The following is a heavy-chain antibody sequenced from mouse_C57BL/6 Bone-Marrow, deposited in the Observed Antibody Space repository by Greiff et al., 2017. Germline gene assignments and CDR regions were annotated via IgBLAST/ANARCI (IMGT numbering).Heavy chain of an antibody. J-gene: IGHJ2*02. CDR2: ISPRSGNT. Sequence: VQLQQSGAELARPGASVKLSCKASGYTFTSYGISWVKQRTGQGLEWIGEISPRSGNTYYNEKFKGKATLTADKSSSTAYMELRSLTSEVSAVYFCARSRGYWGQGTSLTVSS. CDR1: GYTFTSYG. CDR3: ARSRGY. V-gene: IGHV1-81*01.